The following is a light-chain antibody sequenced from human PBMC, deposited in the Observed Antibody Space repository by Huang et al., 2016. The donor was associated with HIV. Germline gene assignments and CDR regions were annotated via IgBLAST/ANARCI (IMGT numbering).Light chain of an antibody. Sequence: DIQMTQSPSSLSASVGDRVTITCRASQSISFYLNWYQLKVGKAPKLLIYAASSLQSGVPSRFNGSGSGTDFTLTISSLQPEDFATYYCQQSYSSPGFGGGTKVEIK. CDR3: QQSYSSPG. CDR1: QSISFY. V-gene: IGKV1-39*01. CDR2: AAS. J-gene: IGKJ4*01.